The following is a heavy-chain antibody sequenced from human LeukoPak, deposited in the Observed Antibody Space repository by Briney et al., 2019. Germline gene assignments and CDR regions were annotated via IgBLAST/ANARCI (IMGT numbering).Heavy chain of an antibody. CDR3: ARAAVRTNAFDI. V-gene: IGHV3-21*01. CDR2: ISSSSSYI. CDR1: GFTFSGYS. J-gene: IGHJ3*02. D-gene: IGHD4/OR15-4a*01. Sequence: GGSLRLSCAASGFTFSGYSMNWVRQAPGKGLEWVSSISSSSSYIYYADSVKGRFTISRDNAKNSLYLQMNSLRAEDTAVYYCARAAVRTNAFDIWGQGTMVTVSS.